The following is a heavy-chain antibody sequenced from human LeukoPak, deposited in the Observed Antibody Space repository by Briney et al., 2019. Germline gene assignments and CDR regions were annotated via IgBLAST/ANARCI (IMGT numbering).Heavy chain of an antibody. J-gene: IGHJ4*02. V-gene: IGHV1-46*01. CDR3: ARELGTAVLKDFDY. CDR1: GYTFTSYY. CDR2: INPSGGST. D-gene: IGHD1/OR15-1a*01. Sequence: ASVKVSCKASGYTFTSYYMHWVRQAPGQGLEWMGIINPSGGSTSYAQKFQGRVTMTRDTSTSTVYMELSRLSSDDTAVYYCARELGTAVLKDFDYWGQGTLVTVSS.